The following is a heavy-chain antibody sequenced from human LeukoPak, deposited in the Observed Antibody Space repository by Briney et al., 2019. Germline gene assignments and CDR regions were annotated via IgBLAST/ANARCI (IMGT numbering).Heavy chain of an antibody. CDR3: ARGRVSGTTLYFDY. V-gene: IGHV4-38-2*01. J-gene: IGHJ4*02. CDR1: GYSISSGYY. D-gene: IGHD1-1*01. Sequence: TSETLSLTCAVSGYSISSGYYWGWIRQPAGKGLEWIGRIYSGSTDYNPSLRSRLTISVDTTKNQFSLKLSSVTVADTAVYYCARGRVSGTTLYFDYWGQGTLFTVSS. CDR2: IYSGST.